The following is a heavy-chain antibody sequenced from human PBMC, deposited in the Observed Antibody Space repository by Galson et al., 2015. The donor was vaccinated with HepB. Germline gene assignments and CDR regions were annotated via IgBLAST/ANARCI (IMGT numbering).Heavy chain of an antibody. CDR1: GFTFSDYD. V-gene: IGHV3-11*06. D-gene: IGHD6-13*01. CDR2: IRSSSSYK. Sequence: SLRLSCAASGFTFSDYDMRWIRQAPGKGLEWVSYIRSSSSYKNYADSVKGRFTISRDNAKNSLYLQMNSLRAEDTAVYYCARSGYSRPVREKYRGQGTLVPVSS. CDR3: ARSGYSRPVREKY. J-gene: IGHJ4*02.